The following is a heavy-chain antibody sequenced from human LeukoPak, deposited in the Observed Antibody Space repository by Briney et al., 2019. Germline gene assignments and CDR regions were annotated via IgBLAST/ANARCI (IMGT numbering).Heavy chain of an antibody. CDR3: ARGGNILTGYYHFDY. V-gene: IGHV4-30-4*01. J-gene: IGHJ4*02. CDR1: GGSISSANYY. Sequence: SETLSLTCSVSGGSISSANYYWSWIRQPPGKGLEWIGYIYYSGSTYYNPSLKSRVTISVDTSKNQFSLRLSSVTAADTAVYYCARGGNILTGYYHFDYWGQGTLVTVSS. D-gene: IGHD3-9*01. CDR2: IYYSGST.